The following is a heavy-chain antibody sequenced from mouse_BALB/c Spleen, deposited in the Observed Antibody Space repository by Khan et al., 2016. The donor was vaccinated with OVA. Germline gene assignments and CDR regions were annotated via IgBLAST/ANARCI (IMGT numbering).Heavy chain of an antibody. Sequence: EVQLQESGPELVKPGASVKISCKASGYAFTDYNMHWVKQSHVNSLEWIGNIYPYNGGTGYNQKFKSKATLTVDNSSSTAYMQLRSLTSEDSAVCFCARARGPGYGYCFDFWGQGTTLTVSS. CDR3: ARARGPGYGYCFDF. J-gene: IGHJ2*01. CDR1: GYAFTDYN. CDR2: IYPYNGGT. D-gene: IGHD2-2*01. V-gene: IGHV1S29*02.